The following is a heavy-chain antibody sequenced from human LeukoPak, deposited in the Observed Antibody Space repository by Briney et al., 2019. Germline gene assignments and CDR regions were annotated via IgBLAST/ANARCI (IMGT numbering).Heavy chain of an antibody. CDR3: ATGYYYVSGSYYNPPLGY. CDR2: FDPEDGET. J-gene: IGHJ4*02. V-gene: IGHV1-24*01. Sequence: GASVKVSCKVSGYTLTELSMHWVRQAPGKGLVWMGGFDPEDGETIYAQKFQGRVTMTEDTSTDTAYMELSSLRTEDTAVYYCATGYYYVSGSYYNPPLGYWGQGTLVTVSS. CDR1: GYTLTELS. D-gene: IGHD3-10*01.